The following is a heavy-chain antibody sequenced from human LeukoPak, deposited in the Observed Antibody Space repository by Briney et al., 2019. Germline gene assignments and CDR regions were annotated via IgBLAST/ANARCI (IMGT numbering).Heavy chain of an antibody. CDR1: GYTFTGYY. V-gene: IGHV1-2*02. CDR3: ATTMVRGVIISRYYYYYVDV. CDR2: INPNSGGT. J-gene: IGHJ6*03. Sequence: EASVKVSCKASGYTFTGYYMHWVRQAPGQGLEWMGWINPNSGGTNYAQKFQGRVTMTRDTSISTAYMELSRLRSDDTAVYYCATTMVRGVIISRYYYYYVDVWGKGTTVTVSS. D-gene: IGHD3-10*01.